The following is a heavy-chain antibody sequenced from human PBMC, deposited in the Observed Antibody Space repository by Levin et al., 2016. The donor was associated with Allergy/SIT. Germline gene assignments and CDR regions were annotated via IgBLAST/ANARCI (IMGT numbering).Heavy chain of an antibody. J-gene: IGHJ2*01. CDR1: GFTFSSYA. V-gene: IGHV3-23*01. CDR3: AKEGNIAVAGTLVWYFDL. CDR2: ISGSGGST. Sequence: GGSLRLSCAASGFTFSSYAMSWVRQAPGKGLEWVSAISGSGGSTYYADSVKGRFTISRDNSKNTLYLQMNSLRAEDTAVYYCAKEGNIAVAGTLVWYFDLWGRGTLVTVSS. D-gene: IGHD6-19*01.